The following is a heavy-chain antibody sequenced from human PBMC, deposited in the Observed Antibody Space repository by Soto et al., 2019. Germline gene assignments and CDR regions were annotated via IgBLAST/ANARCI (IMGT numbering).Heavy chain of an antibody. CDR1: GGTFSSYA. D-gene: IGHD3-9*01. CDR3: ARSMRYAILTSYTIYYYYSMDV. CDR2: IIPIFGTA. V-gene: IGHV1-69*01. J-gene: IGHJ6*02. Sequence: QVQLVQSGAEVKKPGSSVKVSCKASGGTFSSYAISWVRQAPGQGLEWMGGIIPIFGTANYAQKFQGRVTITADESTSTTYMTLSSLRSEDTAVYYCARSMRYAILTSYTIYYYYSMDVWGQGTTVTVSS.